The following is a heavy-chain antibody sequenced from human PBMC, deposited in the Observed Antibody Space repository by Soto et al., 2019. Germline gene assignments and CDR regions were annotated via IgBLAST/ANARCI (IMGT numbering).Heavy chain of an antibody. D-gene: IGHD3-10*01. CDR1: GFTFSSYS. V-gene: IGHV3-21*01. J-gene: IGHJ4*02. Sequence: GGSLRLSCAASGFTFSSYSMNWVRQAPGKGLEWVSSISSSSSYIYYADSVKGRFTISRDNAKNSLYLQMNSLRAEDTAVYYCDRDEIPDSDPDYWSQQALVTVSA. CDR2: ISSSSSYI. CDR3: DRDEIPDSDPDY.